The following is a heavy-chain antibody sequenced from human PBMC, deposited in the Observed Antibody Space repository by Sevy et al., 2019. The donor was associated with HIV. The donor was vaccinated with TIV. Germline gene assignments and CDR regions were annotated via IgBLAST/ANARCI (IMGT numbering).Heavy chain of an antibody. D-gene: IGHD5-12*01. CDR1: GFTFSSYS. Sequence: GGSLRLSCAASGFTFSSYSMNWVRQAPGKGLEWVSSISSSSSYIYYADSVKGRFTISRDNAKNSLYLQMNSLRAEDTAVYYCARVNDLVAYDASDIWGQGTMVTVSS. CDR3: ARVNDLVAYDASDI. V-gene: IGHV3-21*01. CDR2: ISSSSSYI. J-gene: IGHJ3*02.